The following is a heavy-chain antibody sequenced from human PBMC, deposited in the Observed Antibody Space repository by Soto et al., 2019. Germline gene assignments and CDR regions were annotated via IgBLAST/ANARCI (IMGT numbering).Heavy chain of an antibody. V-gene: IGHV3-66*01. Sequence: EVQLVESGGGLVQPGGSLRLSCAASGLSVSSNYMSWVRQAPGKGLQWVSVIYSDGTTYYADSVKGRFTISRDNSMNPLDLQMKSLRAEDTAVYYCAREGLAAALPYGLDVWGPGIPVTVSS. J-gene: IGHJ6*02. CDR2: IYSDGTT. CDR3: AREGLAAALPYGLDV. D-gene: IGHD6-13*01. CDR1: GLSVSSNY.